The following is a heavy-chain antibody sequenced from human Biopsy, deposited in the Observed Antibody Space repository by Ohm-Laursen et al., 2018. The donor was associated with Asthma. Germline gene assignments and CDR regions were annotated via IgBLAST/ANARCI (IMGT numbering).Heavy chain of an antibody. D-gene: IGHD3-22*01. CDR1: YGSITSGGYY. V-gene: IGHV4-31*03. CDR2: IYYSGST. CDR3: ARAQDYYDSRGYYRSFDY. Sequence: TLSLTCTVSYGSITSGGYYWTWIRQHPGKGLEWIGFIYYSGSTYYNTSLKSRVSISIDTSKNQFSLKLSSVTAADTAVYYCARAQDYYDSRGYYRSFDYWGQGTLVTASS. J-gene: IGHJ4*02.